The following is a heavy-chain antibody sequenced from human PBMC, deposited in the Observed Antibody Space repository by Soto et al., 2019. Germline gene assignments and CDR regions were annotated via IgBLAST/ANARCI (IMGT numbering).Heavy chain of an antibody. D-gene: IGHD2-15*01. J-gene: IGHJ2*01. CDR2: IYPGDSDT. V-gene: IGHV5-51*01. CDR1: GYSFTSYW. Sequence: GESLKISCKGSGYSFTSYWIGWVRQMPGKGLEWMGIIYPGDSDTRYSPSFQGQVTISADKSISTAYLQWSSLKASDTAMYYCARDGTTPYCSGGSCYSGWYFDLWGCGTLVTVSS. CDR3: ARDGTTPYCSGGSCYSGWYFDL.